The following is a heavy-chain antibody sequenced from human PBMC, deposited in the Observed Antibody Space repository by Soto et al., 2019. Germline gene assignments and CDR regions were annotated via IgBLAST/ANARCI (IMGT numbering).Heavy chain of an antibody. J-gene: IGHJ3*02. Sequence: EVQLVESGGGLVKPGGSLRLSCAASGFTFSSYSMNWVRQAPGKGLEWVSSITSSSSYIYYADSVKGRFTISRDNAKNSLYLQMNSLRADDTAVYYCASLLRFVEWLSRDAFDIWGQGTMVTVSS. D-gene: IGHD3-3*01. V-gene: IGHV3-21*01. CDR1: GFTFSSYS. CDR2: ITSSSSYI. CDR3: ASLLRFVEWLSRDAFDI.